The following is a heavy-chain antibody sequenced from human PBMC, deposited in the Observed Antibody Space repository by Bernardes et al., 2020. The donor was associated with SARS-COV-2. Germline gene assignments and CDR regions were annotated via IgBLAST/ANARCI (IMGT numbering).Heavy chain of an antibody. V-gene: IGHV3-48*02. Sequence: GGSLRLSRAASGFSFSRYTMNWVRQAPGKGLEWVSYISCSSTSIYYADSVTGRFTISRDNAKNSLYLHMNSLRDEDTAVYYCARGEGCDFWDENTSFDSWGQGTQVCVSS. CDR1: GFSFSRYT. D-gene: IGHD3-3*01. CDR2: ISCSSTSI. J-gene: IGHJ4*02. CDR3: ARGEGCDFWDENTSFDS.